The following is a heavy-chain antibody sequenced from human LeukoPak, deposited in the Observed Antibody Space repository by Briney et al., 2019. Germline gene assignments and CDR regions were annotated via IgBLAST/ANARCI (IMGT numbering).Heavy chain of an antibody. D-gene: IGHD6-25*01. V-gene: IGHV3-23*02. Sequence: GGSLTLFCALSGFSDRSYRMSCPPHAPGKALECVSAVSGGGSSTYYVDSVKGRFTISRDNTKNTLYLQMNSLRAEDTALYSCVARSGQLPYYFDYWGQGTMVTVSS. J-gene: IGHJ4*02. CDR3: VARSGQLPYYFDY. CDR1: GFSDRSYR. CDR2: VSGGGSST.